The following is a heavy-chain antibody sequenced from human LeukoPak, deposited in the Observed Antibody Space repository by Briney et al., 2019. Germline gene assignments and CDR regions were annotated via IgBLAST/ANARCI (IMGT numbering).Heavy chain of an antibody. Sequence: SETLSLTCTVSGGSISSYYWSWIRQPPGKGLEWIGYIYYSGSTNYNPSLESRVTISVDTSKNQFSLKLSSVTAADTAVYYCAGGSSWYFDYWGQGTLVTVSS. V-gene: IGHV4-59*01. CDR2: IYYSGST. CDR1: GGSISSYY. D-gene: IGHD6-13*01. J-gene: IGHJ4*02. CDR3: AGGSSWYFDY.